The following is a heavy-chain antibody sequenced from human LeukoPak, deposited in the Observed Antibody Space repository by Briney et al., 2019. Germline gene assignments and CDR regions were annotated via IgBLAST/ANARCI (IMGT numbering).Heavy chain of an antibody. J-gene: IGHJ4*02. CDR1: GGSFSGYY. CDR3: ARDGYSSSWCTDY. V-gene: IGHV4-34*01. CDR2: TNHSGST. Sequence: PSETLSLTCAVYGGSFSGYYWSWIRQPPGKGLEWIGETNHSGSTNYNPSLKSRVTISVDTSKNQFSLKLSSVTAADTAVYYCARDGYSSSWCTDYWGQGTLVTVSS. D-gene: IGHD6-13*01.